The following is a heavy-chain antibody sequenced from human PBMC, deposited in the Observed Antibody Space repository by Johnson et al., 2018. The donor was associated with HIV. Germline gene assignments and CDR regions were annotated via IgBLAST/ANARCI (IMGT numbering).Heavy chain of an antibody. Sequence: QVQLVESGGGVVQPGRSLRLSCAASGFTFRSYAMHWVRQAPGKGLEWVAVISYDGSNKYYADSVKGRFTISRDNSKNTLYLQMNSLRVEDTAVYYCARGRDFSSGLDGGAFDIWGQGTVVTVSS. CDR3: ARGRDFSSGLDGGAFDI. D-gene: IGHD6-19*01. CDR1: GFTFRSYA. V-gene: IGHV3-30*04. J-gene: IGHJ3*02. CDR2: ISYDGSNK.